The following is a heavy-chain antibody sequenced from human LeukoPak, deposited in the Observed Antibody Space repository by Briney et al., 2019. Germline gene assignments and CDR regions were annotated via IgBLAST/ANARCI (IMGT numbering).Heavy chain of an antibody. J-gene: IGHJ4*02. Sequence: SQTLSLTCAISGDSVSSNSVTWNWIRQSPSRGLEWLGRTYYRSKWYHEYAVSVKSRITINPDTSENQFFLQLNSVTPEDTAIYYCAILRTASSFDFWGPGTLVTVSS. CDR1: GDSVSSNSVT. V-gene: IGHV6-1*01. CDR3: AILRTASSFDF. CDR2: TYYRSKWYH. D-gene: IGHD1-1*01.